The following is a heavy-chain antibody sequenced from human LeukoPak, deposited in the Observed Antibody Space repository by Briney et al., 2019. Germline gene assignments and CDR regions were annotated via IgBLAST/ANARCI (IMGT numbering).Heavy chain of an antibody. CDR2: IYYSGST. CDR3: ASTAGYSHGWPFDY. D-gene: IGHD5-18*01. Sequence: PSETLSLTCTVSGGSVSSGDYYLNWIRQPPGKGLEWIGYIYYSGSTNYNPSLKSRVTISVDTSKNQFSLKLSSVTAADTAVYYCASTAGYSHGWPFDYWGQGTLVTVSS. V-gene: IGHV4-61*08. CDR1: GGSVSSGDYY. J-gene: IGHJ4*02.